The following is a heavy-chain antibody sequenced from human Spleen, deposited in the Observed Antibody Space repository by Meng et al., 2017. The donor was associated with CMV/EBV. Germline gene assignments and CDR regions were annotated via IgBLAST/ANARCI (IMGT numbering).Heavy chain of an antibody. CDR1: GFSLSSYA. Sequence: GFSLSSYAMHWVRQAPGKGLEWVAVISYDGSNKYYADSVKGRFTISRDNSKNTLYLQMNSLRAEDTAVYYCARDSAWLVPENWYFDLWGRGTLVTVSS. CDR3: ARDSAWLVPENWYFDL. D-gene: IGHD6-19*01. V-gene: IGHV3-30-3*01. J-gene: IGHJ2*01. CDR2: ISYDGSNK.